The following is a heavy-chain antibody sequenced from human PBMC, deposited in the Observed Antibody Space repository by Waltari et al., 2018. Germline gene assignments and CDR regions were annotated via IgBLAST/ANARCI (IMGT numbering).Heavy chain of an antibody. Sequence: QVQLVESGGGVVQPGRSLRLSCAASGFTFSSYGMHWVRQAPGKGLDWVSVRWYDGSNKYYADSVKGRFTISRDNSKNTLYLQMNSLRAEDTAMYYCAKAPTPWGQGTLVTVSS. J-gene: IGHJ5*02. CDR1: GFTFSSYG. CDR3: AKAPTP. V-gene: IGHV3-33*08. CDR2: RWYDGSNK.